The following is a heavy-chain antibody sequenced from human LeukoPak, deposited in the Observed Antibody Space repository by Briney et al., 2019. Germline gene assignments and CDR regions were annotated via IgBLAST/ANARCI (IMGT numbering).Heavy chain of an antibody. CDR2: ISGSGGST. D-gene: IGHD5-18*01. Sequence: PGGSLRLSWAASGFTFSSYAMSWVRQAPGKGLEWVSAISGSGGSTYYADSVKGRFTISRDNSKNTLYLQMNSLRAEDTAVYYCAKRSQKAPTPPKLNSYGSDFDYWGQGTLVTVSS. CDR1: GFTFSSYA. CDR3: AKRSQKAPTPPKLNSYGSDFDY. J-gene: IGHJ4*02. V-gene: IGHV3-23*01.